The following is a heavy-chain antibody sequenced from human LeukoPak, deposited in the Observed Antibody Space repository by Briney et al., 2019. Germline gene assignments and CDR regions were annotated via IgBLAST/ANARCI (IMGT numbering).Heavy chain of an antibody. CDR3: ARDRGDSSSWSLPSGY. CDR1: GLTFSSHW. J-gene: IGHJ4*02. V-gene: IGHV3-74*01. D-gene: IGHD6-13*01. CDR2: ITNDGSST. Sequence: GGSLRLSCAASGLTFSSHWMHWVRQAPGKGLVWVSRITNDGSSTTYADSVKGRFTISRDNAKNSLYLQMNSLRAEDTAVYYCARDRGDSSSWSLPSGYWGQGTLVTVSS.